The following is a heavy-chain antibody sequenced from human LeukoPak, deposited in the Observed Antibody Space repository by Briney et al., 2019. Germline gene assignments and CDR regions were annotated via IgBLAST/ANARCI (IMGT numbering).Heavy chain of an antibody. Sequence: GGPLRLSCAASGFTFSSYWMHWVRQAPGKGLVWVSRINSDGSSTSYADSVKGRFTISRDNAKNTLYLQMNSLRAEDTAVYYCARHPAGTPYYFDYWGQGTLVTVSS. D-gene: IGHD6-19*01. V-gene: IGHV3-74*01. CDR1: GFTFSSYW. CDR3: ARHPAGTPYYFDY. CDR2: INSDGSST. J-gene: IGHJ4*02.